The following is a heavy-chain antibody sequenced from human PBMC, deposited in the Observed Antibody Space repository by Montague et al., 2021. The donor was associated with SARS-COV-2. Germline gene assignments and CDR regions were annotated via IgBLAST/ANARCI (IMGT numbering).Heavy chain of an antibody. J-gene: IGHJ6*02. CDR2: SRGLRDKI. D-gene: IGHD3-22*01. Sequence: SLRLSCAVSGFSVGGYGLRWVGQAPGLELQWVSDSRGLRDKIYYADSVKGRVTISRDNSNNILYLQMNSLRAEDTAVYYCAKGMRITSYYDGFDVWGQGTTVTVSS. CDR3: AKGMRITSYYDGFDV. CDR1: GFSVGGYG. V-gene: IGHV3-23*01.